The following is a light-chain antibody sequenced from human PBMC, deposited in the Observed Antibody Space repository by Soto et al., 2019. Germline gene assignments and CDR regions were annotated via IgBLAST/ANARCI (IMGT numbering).Light chain of an antibody. CDR1: SNDVGGHDY. Sequence: QSVLTQPRSVSGSPGQSVSISCTGTSNDVGGHDYVSWYQQHPGKAPKLMIYDVTKRPSGVPHHFSGTKSGNTASLIISGLQAEDEADYYCCAYAGSYTYVFGTGTKLTVL. CDR3: CAYAGSYTYV. V-gene: IGLV2-11*01. CDR2: DVT. J-gene: IGLJ1*01.